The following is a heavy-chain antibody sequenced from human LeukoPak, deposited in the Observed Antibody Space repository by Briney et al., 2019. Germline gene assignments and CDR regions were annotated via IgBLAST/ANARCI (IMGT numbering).Heavy chain of an antibody. V-gene: IGHV4-4*07. CDR2: IYTSGST. D-gene: IGHD3-10*01. CDR1: GGSISSYY. Sequence: SETLSLTCTVSGGSISSYYWSWLRQPAGKGLEWIGRIYTSGSTNYNPSLKSRVTMSVDTSKNQFSLKLSSVTAADTAVYYCARGLWFGSYYDAFDIWGQGTMVTVSS. J-gene: IGHJ3*02. CDR3: ARGLWFGSYYDAFDI.